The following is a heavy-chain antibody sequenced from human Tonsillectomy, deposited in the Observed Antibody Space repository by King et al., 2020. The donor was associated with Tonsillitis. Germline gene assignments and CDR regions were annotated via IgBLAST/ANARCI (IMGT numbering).Heavy chain of an antibody. CDR1: GGSISSGDYY. J-gene: IGHJ3*02. CDR2: IYYSGST. Sequence: VQLQESGPGLVKTSQTLSLTCTVSGGSISSGDYYWSWIRQPPGKGLEWIGYIYYSGSTYYNPSLKSRVTISVDTSKNQFSLKLSSGTAADTAVYYCARDAGGGSSNRNAFDIWGQGTMVTVSS. D-gene: IGHD2-15*01. V-gene: IGHV4-30-4*01. CDR3: ARDAGGGSSNRNAFDI.